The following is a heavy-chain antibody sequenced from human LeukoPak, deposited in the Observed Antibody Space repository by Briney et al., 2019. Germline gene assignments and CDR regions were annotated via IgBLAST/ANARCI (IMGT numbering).Heavy chain of an antibody. V-gene: IGHV3-48*02. Sequence: GGSLRLSCAASGFTFSSYSMNWVRQAPGKGLEWASYISSSGSTIYYADSVKGRFTISRDKAKNTLYLQMNSLRDEDTAVYYCARGAGYSSSWSDYWGQGTLVTVSS. CDR2: ISSSGSTI. J-gene: IGHJ4*02. CDR1: GFTFSSYS. CDR3: ARGAGYSSSWSDY. D-gene: IGHD6-13*01.